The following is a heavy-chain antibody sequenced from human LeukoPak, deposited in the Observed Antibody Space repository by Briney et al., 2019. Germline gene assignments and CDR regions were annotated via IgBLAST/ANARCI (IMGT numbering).Heavy chain of an antibody. Sequence: KAGGSLRLSCAASGFTFSSYSMNWVRQAPGKGLEWVSSISSSSSYIYYADSVKGRFTISRDNAKNSLYLQMNSLRAEDTAVYYCAREGHTMASYSSSDDIDYWGQGTLVTVSS. J-gene: IGHJ4*02. V-gene: IGHV3-21*01. CDR2: ISSSSSYI. D-gene: IGHD6-6*01. CDR3: AREGHTMASYSSSDDIDY. CDR1: GFTFSSYS.